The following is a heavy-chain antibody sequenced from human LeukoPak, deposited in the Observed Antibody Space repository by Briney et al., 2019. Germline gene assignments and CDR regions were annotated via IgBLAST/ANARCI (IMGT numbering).Heavy chain of an antibody. V-gene: IGHV1-2*02. CDR1: GYTFTGYY. CDR2: INPNSGGT. CDR3: ARDPGYDHLPYFDY. J-gene: IGHJ4*02. D-gene: IGHD5-12*01. Sequence: ASVKVSCKASGYTFTGYYIHWVRQAPGQGLEWMGWINPNSGGTNYAQKFQGRVTMTRDTSISTVYMELSRLRSDDTAVYYCARDPGYDHLPYFDYWGQGTLVTVSS.